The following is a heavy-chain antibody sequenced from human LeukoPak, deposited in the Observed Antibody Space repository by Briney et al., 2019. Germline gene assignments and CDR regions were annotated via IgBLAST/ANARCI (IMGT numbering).Heavy chain of an antibody. Sequence: SETLSLTCTVSGGSISSDHWNWIRQPPGKGLEWIGCIFYSGRTYYNPSLKSRVTISVDMSKSQFSLRLTSVTAADTAVYYCARKNDFDICGRGTLVTVSS. J-gene: IGHJ3*02. D-gene: IGHD2/OR15-2a*01. CDR1: GGSISSDH. V-gene: IGHV4-59*01. CDR2: IFYSGRT. CDR3: ARKNDFDI.